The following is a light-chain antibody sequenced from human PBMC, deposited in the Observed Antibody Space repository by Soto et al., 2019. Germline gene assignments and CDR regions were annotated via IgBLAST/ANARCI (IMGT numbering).Light chain of an antibody. V-gene: IGKV3-20*01. CDR2: GAS. J-gene: IGKJ3*01. CDR3: QQYGSSQFT. Sequence: EIVLTQSPGTLSLSPGERATLSCRASQSVSSSYLAWYQQKPGQAPRLLIYGASSRATGIPDRFSGSGSGTDFTRTISILEPEDFAVYYCQQYGSSQFTFGPGTKVDIK. CDR1: QSVSSSY.